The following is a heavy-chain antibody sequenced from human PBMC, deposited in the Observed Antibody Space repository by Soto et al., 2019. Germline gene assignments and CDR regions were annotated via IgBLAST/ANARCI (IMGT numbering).Heavy chain of an antibody. CDR1: GFTFSLYS. J-gene: IGHJ6*02. CDR3: ARAVTWGLDV. D-gene: IGHD3-10*01. V-gene: IGHV3-48*02. CDR2: ISRSSTGI. Sequence: EVQLVESGGGMVQPGGSLRLSCAASGFTFSLYSMSWVRQAPGQGLEWVSYISRSSTGIHYADSVKGRFTISRDDATYSMHLQMNSLSDGDTAVYYCARAVTWGLDVWGQGTTVSISS.